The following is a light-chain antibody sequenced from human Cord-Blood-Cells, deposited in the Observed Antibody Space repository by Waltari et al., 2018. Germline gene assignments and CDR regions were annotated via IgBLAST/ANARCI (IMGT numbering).Light chain of an antibody. Sequence: DIQMSQSPSSLSASVGDRVTITCRASQSISSYLNWYQQKPGKAPKLLIYAASSLQSGVPSRFSGSGSGTYFTLTISSLQPEDFATYYCQQSYSTPYTFGQGSNLEIK. V-gene: IGKV1-39*01. J-gene: IGKJ2*01. CDR1: QSISSY. CDR2: AAS. CDR3: QQSYSTPYT.